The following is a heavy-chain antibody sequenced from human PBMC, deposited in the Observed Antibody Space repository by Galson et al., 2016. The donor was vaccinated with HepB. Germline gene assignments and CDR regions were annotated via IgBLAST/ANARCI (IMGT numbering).Heavy chain of an antibody. Sequence: SLRLSCAASGFTFSTYRMNWVRQAPGKGLEWVSYISSSGNAIYYAGSVEGRFTISRDNGKNSLYLQMNSLRDEDTAVYYCARDQGRNFDYWGQGTLVTVSS. CDR2: ISSSGNAI. CDR3: ARDQGRNFDY. V-gene: IGHV3-48*02. J-gene: IGHJ4*02. CDR1: GFTFSTYR.